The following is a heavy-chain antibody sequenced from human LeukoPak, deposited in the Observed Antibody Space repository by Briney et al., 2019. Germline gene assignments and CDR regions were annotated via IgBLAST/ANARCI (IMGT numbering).Heavy chain of an antibody. CDR3: ARHKAPISDIWGSYRPENWFGP. V-gene: IGHV4-39*01. Sequence: SETLSLTCTVSGGSISSSSYYWGWIRQPPGKGLEWIGSIYYSGSTYYNPSLKSRVTISVDTSKNQFSLKLSSVTAADTAVYYCARHKAPISDIWGSYRPENWFGPWGQGTLVTVSS. CDR1: GGSISSSSYY. CDR2: IYYSGST. J-gene: IGHJ5*02. D-gene: IGHD3-16*02.